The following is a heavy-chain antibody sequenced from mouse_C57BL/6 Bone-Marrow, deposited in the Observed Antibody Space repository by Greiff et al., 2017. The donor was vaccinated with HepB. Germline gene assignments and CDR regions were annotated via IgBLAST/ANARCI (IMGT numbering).Heavy chain of an antibody. D-gene: IGHD2-4*01. Sequence: QVTLKECGPGILQSSQTLSLTCSFSGFSLSTSGMGVSWIRQPPGKGLEWLAHIYWDDDKRYNPSLKSRLTISKDTSRNQVFLKITSVDTADTATYYCARSRDDCFYAMDYWGQGTSVTVSS. CDR2: IYWDDDK. J-gene: IGHJ4*01. CDR3: ARSRDDCFYAMDY. V-gene: IGHV8-12*01. CDR1: GFSLSTSGMG.